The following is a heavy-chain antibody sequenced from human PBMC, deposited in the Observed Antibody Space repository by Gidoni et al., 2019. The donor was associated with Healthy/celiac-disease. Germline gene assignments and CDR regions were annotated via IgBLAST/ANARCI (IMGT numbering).Heavy chain of an antibody. CDR2: INPNSG. CDR3: ARDRYDFWSGQFDY. D-gene: IGHD3-3*01. CDR1: GYTFTGYY. V-gene: IGHV1-2*02. J-gene: IGHJ4*02. Sequence: QVQLVQSGAEVQKPGASVKVSCKASGYTFTGYYMHWVRQAPGQGLEWMGWINPNSGDTSISTAYMELSRLRSDDTAVYYCARDRYDFWSGQFDYWGQGTLVTVSS.